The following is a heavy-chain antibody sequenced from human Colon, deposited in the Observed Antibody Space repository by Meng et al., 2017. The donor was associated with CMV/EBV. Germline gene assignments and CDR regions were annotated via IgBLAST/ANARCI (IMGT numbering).Heavy chain of an antibody. Sequence: GGSLRLSCAASGFTFSTYSMNWVRQAPGKGLEWVSSISPTGIYIYYTDSVKGRFTISRDNAANSLYLQMNSLRDEDTAVYYCAKIRKGGYCSGGSCFDTWGQGTQVTVSS. D-gene: IGHD2-8*02. CDR3: AKIRKGGYCSGGSCFDT. CDR2: ISPTGIYI. CDR1: GFTFSTYS. J-gene: IGHJ5*02. V-gene: IGHV3-21*01.